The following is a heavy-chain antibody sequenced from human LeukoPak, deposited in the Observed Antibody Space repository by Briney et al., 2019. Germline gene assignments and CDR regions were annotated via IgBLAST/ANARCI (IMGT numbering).Heavy chain of an antibody. Sequence: SETLSLTCTVSGGSISSSSYYWSWIRQPPGKGLEWIGEINHSGSTNYNPSLKSRVTISVDTSKNQFSLKLSSVTAADTAVYYCARRRTTMVRGRNWFDPWGQGTLVTVSS. CDR1: GGSISSSSYY. V-gene: IGHV4-39*07. J-gene: IGHJ5*02. CDR2: INHSGST. CDR3: ARRRTTMVRGRNWFDP. D-gene: IGHD3-10*01.